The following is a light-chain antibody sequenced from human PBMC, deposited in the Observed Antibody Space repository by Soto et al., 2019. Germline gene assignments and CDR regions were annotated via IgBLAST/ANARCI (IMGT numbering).Light chain of an antibody. J-gene: IGKJ2*01. CDR2: GAS. CDR1: QSVSSN. V-gene: IGKV3-15*01. Sequence: EIVMTQSPATLSVSPGERATLYCRASQSVSSNLAWYQQKPGQAPRLLIYGASTRATGIPARFSGGGSGTEFTLTISSLQSEDFAVYYCQQYNNWPYTFGQGTKLEIK. CDR3: QQYNNWPYT.